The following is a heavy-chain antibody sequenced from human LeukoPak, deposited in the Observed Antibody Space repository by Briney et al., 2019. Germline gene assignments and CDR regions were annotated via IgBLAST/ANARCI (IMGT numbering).Heavy chain of an antibody. J-gene: IGHJ4*02. D-gene: IGHD3-10*01. CDR1: GFTFSSYS. CDR2: ISSSSTI. Sequence: GGSLRLSCAASGFTFSSYSMNWVRQAPGKGLEWVSYISSSSTIYYADSVKGRFTISRDNAKNSLYLQMNSLRAEDTAVYYCARDMAPKGQSHRDYWGQGTLVTVSS. CDR3: ARDMAPKGQSHRDY. V-gene: IGHV3-48*01.